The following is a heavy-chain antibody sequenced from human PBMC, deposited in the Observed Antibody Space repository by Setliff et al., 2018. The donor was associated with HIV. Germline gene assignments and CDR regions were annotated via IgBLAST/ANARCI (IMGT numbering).Heavy chain of an antibody. CDR2: IIPIFGTA. D-gene: IGHD6-6*01. V-gene: IGHV1-69*06. J-gene: IGHJ4*02. Sequence: SVKVSCKASGYTFSDYYLHWVRQAPGQGLEWMGRIIPIFGTANYAQKFQGRVTITADKSTSTAYMELSSLRSEDTAVYYCARNPTGGAARFDYWGQGTLVTVSS. CDR1: GYTFSDYY. CDR3: ARNPTGGAARFDY.